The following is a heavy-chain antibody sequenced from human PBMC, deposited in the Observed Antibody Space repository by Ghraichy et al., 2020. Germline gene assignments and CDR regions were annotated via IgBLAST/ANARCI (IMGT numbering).Heavy chain of an antibody. D-gene: IGHD2-2*01. CDR1: GGSFSGYY. Sequence: SCAVYGGSFSGYYWSWIRQPPGKGLEWIGEINHSGSTNYNPSLKSRVTISVDTSKNQFSLKLSSVTAADTAVYYCARSYCSSTSCYPFDYWGQGTLVTVSS. CDR3: ARSYCSSTSCYPFDY. CDR2: INHSGST. V-gene: IGHV4-34*01. J-gene: IGHJ4*02.